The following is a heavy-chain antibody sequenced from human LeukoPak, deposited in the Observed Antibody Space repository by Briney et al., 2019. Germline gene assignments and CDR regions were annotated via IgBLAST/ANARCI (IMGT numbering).Heavy chain of an antibody. D-gene: IGHD5-24*01. V-gene: IGHV3-53*01. Sequence: GGSLRLSCAASGFTVGTKYMNWVRQAPGKGLEWVSIIYSGGTTYYAGSVKGRFTISRDTSKNTLFLQMNSLRAEDTAVYFYARVGDHFHWNLDLWGRGTLVTVSS. CDR1: GFTVGTKY. CDR3: ARVGDHFHWNLDL. J-gene: IGHJ2*01. CDR2: IYSGGTT.